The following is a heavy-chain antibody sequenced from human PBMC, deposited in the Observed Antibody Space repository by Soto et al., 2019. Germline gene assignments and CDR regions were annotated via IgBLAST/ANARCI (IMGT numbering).Heavy chain of an antibody. CDR1: GFTFSDYY. V-gene: IGHV3-11*01. Sequence: LRLSCAASGFTFSDYYMIWIRQAPGKGLEWVSYISSSGNSIYYADSVKGRFTISRDSAKNSLYLQMNSLRAEDTAVYYCARDYSDSSGFFGDYYGMDVWGQGXTVTVYS. J-gene: IGHJ6*01. CDR3: ARDYSDSSGFFGDYYGMDV. CDR2: ISSSGNSI. D-gene: IGHD3-22*01.